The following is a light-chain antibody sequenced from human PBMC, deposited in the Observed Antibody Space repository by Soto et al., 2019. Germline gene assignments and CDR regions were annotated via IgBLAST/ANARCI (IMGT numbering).Light chain of an antibody. Sequence: DIQMTQSPSSLSASVGGRVTITCRASQSISTYLNWYQQKPGKAPKLLIYAASSLQSGVPLRFSGSGSETDFTLTISSLQPEDFATYYCQQSFSTPYTFGQGTNLEIK. CDR2: AAS. CDR1: QSISTY. CDR3: QQSFSTPYT. V-gene: IGKV1-39*01. J-gene: IGKJ2*01.